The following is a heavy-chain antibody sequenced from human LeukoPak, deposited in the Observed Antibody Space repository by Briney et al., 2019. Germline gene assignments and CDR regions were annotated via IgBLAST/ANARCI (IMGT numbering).Heavy chain of an antibody. V-gene: IGHV4-34*01. J-gene: IGHJ4*02. CDR3: ARGLAPSDGEVFHFDY. Sequence: SETLPLTCTVYGGSFSGYYWSWIRQPPGKGLEWIGEINHSESTNYNPSLKSRVTISVDTSKNQFSLKLSSVTAADTAVYYCARGLAPSDGEVFHFDYWGQGTLVTVSS. D-gene: IGHD3-10*01. CDR2: INHSEST. CDR1: GGSFSGYY.